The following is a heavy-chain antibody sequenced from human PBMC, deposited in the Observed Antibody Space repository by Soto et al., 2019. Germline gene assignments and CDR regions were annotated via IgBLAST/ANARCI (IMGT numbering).Heavy chain of an antibody. CDR1: GFTFTNSA. CDR2: IVVGSGNT. V-gene: IGHV1-58*01. D-gene: IGHD6-19*01. CDR3: AAIAVAGRSYYYGMDV. Sequence: ASVKVSCKASGFTFTNSAVQWVRQARGQRLEWIGWIVVGSGNTIYAQKFQQRVTITRDMSTSTAYMELSSLRSEDTAVYYCAAIAVAGRSYYYGMDVWGQGTTVTVSS. J-gene: IGHJ6*02.